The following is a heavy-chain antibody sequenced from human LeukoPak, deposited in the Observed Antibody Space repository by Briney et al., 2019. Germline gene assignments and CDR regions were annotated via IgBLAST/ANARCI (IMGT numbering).Heavy chain of an antibody. D-gene: IGHD3-3*01. V-gene: IGHV1-69*13. CDR1: GYTFTGYY. CDR3: ASHPYYDFWSGYYGPFLGDY. CDR2: IIPIFGTA. J-gene: IGHJ4*02. Sequence: SVKVSCKASGYTFTGYYMHWVRQAPGQGLEWMGGIIPIFGTANYAQKFQGRVTITADESTSTAYMELSSLRSEDTAVYYCASHPYYDFWSGYYGPFLGDYWGQGTLVTVPS.